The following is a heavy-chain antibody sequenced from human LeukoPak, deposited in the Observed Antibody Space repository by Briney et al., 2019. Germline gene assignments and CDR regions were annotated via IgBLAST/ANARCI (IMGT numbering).Heavy chain of an antibody. V-gene: IGHV3-30-3*01. Sequence: PGGSLRLSCAASGFTFNSYAMHWVRQAPGKGLEWVAVISYDGSNKYYADSVKGRFTIFRDNSKNTLYLQMNSLRAEDTAVYYCAEEDPHGSGSLDYWGQGSLVTVSS. D-gene: IGHD3-10*01. CDR3: AEEDPHGSGSLDY. CDR1: GFTFNSYA. CDR2: ISYDGSNK. J-gene: IGHJ4*02.